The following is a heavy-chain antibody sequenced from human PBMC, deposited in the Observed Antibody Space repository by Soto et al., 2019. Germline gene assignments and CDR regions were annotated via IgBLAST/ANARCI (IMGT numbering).Heavy chain of an antibody. CDR1: GGSINSGDYY. J-gene: IGHJ5*02. CDR3: ARAKGLVTVTTSWFDP. CDR2: IYYSGST. D-gene: IGHD4-17*01. V-gene: IGHV4-30-4*01. Sequence: QVQLQESGPGLVKPSQTLSLTCTVSGGSINSGDYYWSWIRQPPGKGLEWIGYIYYSGSTYYNPSLKSRVSISAETSQNQFSLKLRSVTAADPAVYYCARAKGLVTVTTSWFDPWGQGTLVTVSS.